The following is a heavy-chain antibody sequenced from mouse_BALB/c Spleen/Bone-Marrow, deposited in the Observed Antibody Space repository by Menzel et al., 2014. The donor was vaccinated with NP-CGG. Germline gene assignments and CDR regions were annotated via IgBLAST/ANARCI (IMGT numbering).Heavy chain of an antibody. Sequence: CGPELVKPGASVKMSCKASGYTFISYVMHWVKQKPGQGLEWIGYINPYNDGTKYNEKFKGKATLTSDKSSSTAYMELSRLTSEDSAVYYCARYPDYYGSSYAMDYWGQGTSVTVSS. CDR3: ARYPDYYGSSYAMDY. CDR2: INPYNDGT. J-gene: IGHJ4*01. V-gene: IGHV1-14*01. D-gene: IGHD1-1*01. CDR1: GYTFISYV.